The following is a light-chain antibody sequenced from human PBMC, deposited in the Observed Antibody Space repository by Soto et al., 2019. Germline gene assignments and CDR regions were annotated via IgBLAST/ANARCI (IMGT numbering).Light chain of an antibody. CDR3: CSYAGSYTLV. J-gene: IGLJ2*01. CDR2: DVS. CDR1: SSDVGKYDY. Sequence: QSALTQPPSASGSPGQSVTISCTGTSSDVGKYDYVSWFQHHPGKAPKLIIYDVSERPSGVPDRFSGSKSGNMASLTISGLQAEDEADYYCCSYAGSYTLVFGGGTKVTVL. V-gene: IGLV2-11*01.